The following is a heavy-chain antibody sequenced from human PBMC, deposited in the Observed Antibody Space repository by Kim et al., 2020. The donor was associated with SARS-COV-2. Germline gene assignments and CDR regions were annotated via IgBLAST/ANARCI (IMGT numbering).Heavy chain of an antibody. CDR1: GYTFTGYY. CDR3: ARAWGREDAFDI. CDR2: INPNSGGT. J-gene: IGHJ3*02. D-gene: IGHD7-27*01. V-gene: IGHV1-2*02. Sequence: ASVKVSCKASGYTFTGYYMHWVRQAPGQGLEWMGWINPNSGGTNYAQKFQGRVTMTRDTSISTAYMELSRLRSDDTAVYYCARAWGREDAFDIWGQGTMVTVSS.